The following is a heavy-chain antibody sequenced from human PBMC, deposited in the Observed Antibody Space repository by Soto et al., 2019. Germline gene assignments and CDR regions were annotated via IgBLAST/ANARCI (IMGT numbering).Heavy chain of an antibody. CDR3: AREEWLVLGWYFDL. Sequence: QVQLVESGGGVVQPGRSLRLSCAASGFTFSSYAMHWVRQAPGKGLEWVAVISYDGSNKYYADSVKGRFTISRDNSKNTLYLQMNSLSAEDTAVYYCAREEWLVLGWYFDLWGRGTLVTVSS. J-gene: IGHJ2*01. CDR1: GFTFSSYA. V-gene: IGHV3-30-3*01. CDR2: ISYDGSNK. D-gene: IGHD6-19*01.